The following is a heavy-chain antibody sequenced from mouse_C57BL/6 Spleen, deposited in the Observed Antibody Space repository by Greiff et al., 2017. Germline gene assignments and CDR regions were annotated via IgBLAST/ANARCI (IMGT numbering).Heavy chain of an antibody. V-gene: IGHV5-4*01. D-gene: IGHD1-1*01. CDR2: ISDGGSYT. Sequence: EVQVVESGGGLVKPGGSLKLSCAASGFTFSSYAMSWVRQTPEKRLEWVATISDGGSYTYYPDNVKGRFTISRDNAKNNLYLQMSHLKSEDTAMYYCARDRGTTKDYFDYWGQGTTLTVSS. CDR1: GFTFSSYA. CDR3: ARDRGTTKDYFDY. J-gene: IGHJ2*01.